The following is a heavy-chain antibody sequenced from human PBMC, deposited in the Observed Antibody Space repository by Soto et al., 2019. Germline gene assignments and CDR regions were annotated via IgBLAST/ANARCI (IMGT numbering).Heavy chain of an antibody. CDR2: IIPILGIA. CDR1: GGTFTSYT. V-gene: IGHV1-69*08. J-gene: IGHJ4*02. CDR3: AREGGSTSPHYFDY. Sequence: QVQLVQSGAEVKKPGSSVKVSCKASGGTFTSYTISWVRQAPGQGLEWMGRIIPILGIANYAQKFQGRVAITADKSTSTAYMELSSLRSEDTAVYYCAREGGSTSPHYFDYWGQGTLVTVSS. D-gene: IGHD2-2*01.